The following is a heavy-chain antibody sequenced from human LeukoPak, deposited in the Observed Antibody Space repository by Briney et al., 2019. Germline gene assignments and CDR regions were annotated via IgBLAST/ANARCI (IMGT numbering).Heavy chain of an antibody. D-gene: IGHD3-10*01. CDR2: ISYSGST. V-gene: IGHV4-59*01. CDR3: TSGRLGRAGSYYNILDS. CDR1: GCSISSYY. Sequence: SETLCLTGTALGCSISSYYWSWFRQPPGKGLEWIGYISYSGSTNCNPSLKSRVTISVDTSRNQFSLQLSSVTAADTAVYYSTSGRLGRAGSYYNILDSWGQGTLVTVSS. J-gene: IGHJ4*02.